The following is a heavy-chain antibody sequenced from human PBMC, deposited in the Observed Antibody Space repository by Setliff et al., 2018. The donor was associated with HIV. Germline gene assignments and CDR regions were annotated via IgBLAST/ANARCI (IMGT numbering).Heavy chain of an antibody. Sequence: SETLSLTCTVSGGSISNYYWSWIRQPPGKGLEWIGYISYTGTTKYNPSLKSRVTISVDTSKNQFSVRLSSVSAADTAVYFCVRGPQWLVQKGRVYYFDYWGQGALVTVSS. D-gene: IGHD6-19*01. CDR3: VRGPQWLVQKGRVYYFDY. CDR2: ISYTGTT. V-gene: IGHV4-59*01. CDR1: GGSISNYY. J-gene: IGHJ4*02.